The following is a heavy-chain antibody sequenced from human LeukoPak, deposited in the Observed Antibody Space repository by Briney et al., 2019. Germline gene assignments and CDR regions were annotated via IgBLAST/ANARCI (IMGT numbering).Heavy chain of an antibody. V-gene: IGHV3-74*01. Sequence: GGPLRLSCAASGFTFSSYWMHWVRQAPGKGLVWVSRINSDGSSRSYADSVKGRFTISRDNAKNTLYLQMNSLRAEDTAVYYCARTSSGWYYFDYWGQGTLVTVSS. CDR2: INSDGSSR. CDR1: GFTFSSYW. CDR3: ARTSSGWYYFDY. D-gene: IGHD6-19*01. J-gene: IGHJ4*02.